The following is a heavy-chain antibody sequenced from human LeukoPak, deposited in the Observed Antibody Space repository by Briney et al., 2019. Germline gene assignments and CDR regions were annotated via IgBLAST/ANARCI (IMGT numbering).Heavy chain of an antibody. CDR2: ISSSRSTI. D-gene: IGHD3-10*01. CDR3: AREQPRVPRLNYFDY. CDR1: VFTFSSYS. Sequence: GGSLRLSCAASVFTFSSYSTDCVPDAPQGGLECGSYISSSRSTIYYADSVKGRFTISRDNAKNSLYLQMNILRAEDTPVYFFAREQPRVPRLNYFDYWGQGTLVTVSS. J-gene: IGHJ4*02. V-gene: IGHV3-48*01.